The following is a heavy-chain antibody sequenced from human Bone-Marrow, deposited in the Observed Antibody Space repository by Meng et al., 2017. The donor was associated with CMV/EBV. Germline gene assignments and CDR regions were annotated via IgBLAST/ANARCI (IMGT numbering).Heavy chain of an antibody. D-gene: IGHD2-2*01. V-gene: IGHV3-30-3*01. CDR1: GFTFSSYA. CDR2: ISYDGSNK. J-gene: IGHJ5*02. CDR3: ERDRCSSTSCYLGWFDP. Sequence: GESLKISCAASGFTFSSYAMHWVRQAPGKGLEWVAVISYDGSNKYYADSVKGRFTISRDNSKNTLYLQMNSLRAEDTAVCYCERDRCSSTSCYLGWFDPWGQGTLVTVSS.